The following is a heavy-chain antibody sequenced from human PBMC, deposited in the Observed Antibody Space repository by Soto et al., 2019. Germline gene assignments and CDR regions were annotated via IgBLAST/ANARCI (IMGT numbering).Heavy chain of an antibody. CDR2: IYYSGST. V-gene: IGHV4-59*01. CDR3: ARPHGGSSGWDNWFDP. CDR1: GGSISIYY. Sequence: PSDTLSLTCTVSGGSISIYYWSWIRQPPGKGLEWIGYIYYSGSTNYNPSLKSRVTISVDTSKNQFSLKLSSVTAADTAVYYCARPHGGSSGWDNWFDPWGQGTLVTVSS. J-gene: IGHJ5*02. D-gene: IGHD6-25*01.